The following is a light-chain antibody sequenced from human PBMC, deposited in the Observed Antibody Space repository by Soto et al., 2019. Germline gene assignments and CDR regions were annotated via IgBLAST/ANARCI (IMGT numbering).Light chain of an antibody. CDR1: QSVGSF. CDR3: QHRSNWLGT. Sequence: EIVLTQSPATLSLSPGERATLSCRASQSVGSFLAWYQQKSGQTPRLLIYDASNRATGIPARFSSSGSGTDFTLTISSLEPEDFAVYYCQHRSNWLGTFGPGTKVDIK. CDR2: DAS. V-gene: IGKV3-11*01. J-gene: IGKJ3*01.